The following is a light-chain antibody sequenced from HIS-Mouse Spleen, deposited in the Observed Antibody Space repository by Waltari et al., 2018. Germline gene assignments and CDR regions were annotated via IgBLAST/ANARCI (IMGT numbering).Light chain of an antibody. Sequence: QSALTQPASVSGSPGQSITISCTGTSSDVGGYNYVSWYQQHPGKAPKLMSYDVSNRPSGVSNRFSGSKSGNTASLTISGLQAEDEADYYCSSYTSSSTYVFGTGTKFTVL. CDR1: SSDVGGYNY. J-gene: IGLJ1*01. CDR3: SSYTSSSTYV. V-gene: IGLV2-14*03. CDR2: DVS.